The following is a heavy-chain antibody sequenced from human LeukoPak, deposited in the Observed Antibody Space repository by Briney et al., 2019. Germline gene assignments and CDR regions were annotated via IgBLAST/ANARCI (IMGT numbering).Heavy chain of an antibody. D-gene: IGHD6-6*01. CDR2: IWPGDPDT. J-gene: IGHJ5*02. Sequence: GESLKISCKGFGYSFSSSWIGWVRQMPGKGLEWMGIIWPGDPDTRYSPSFQGQVTMSADKSINTAYLQWSSLKPSDTAIYYCARRPSTSPKYNWFDPWGQGTLVTVSS. V-gene: IGHV5-51*01. CDR3: ARRPSTSPKYNWFDP. CDR1: GYSFSSSW.